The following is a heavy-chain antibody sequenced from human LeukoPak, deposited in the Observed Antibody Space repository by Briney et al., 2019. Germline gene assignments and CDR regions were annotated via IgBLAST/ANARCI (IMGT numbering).Heavy chain of an antibody. CDR1: GGTFSSYA. V-gene: IGHV1-69*13. CDR3: ARASGVVPTYYYGIDV. J-gene: IGHJ6*02. Sequence: GASVKVSCKASGGTFSSYAISWVRQAPGQGLEWMGGIIPIFGTANYAQKFQGRVTITADESTSTAYMELSSLRSEDTAVYYCARASGVVPTYYYGIDVWGQGTTVTVSS. CDR2: IIPIFGTA. D-gene: IGHD2-15*01.